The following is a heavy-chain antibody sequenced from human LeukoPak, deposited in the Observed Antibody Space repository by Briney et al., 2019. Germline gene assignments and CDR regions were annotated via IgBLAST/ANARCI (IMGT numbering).Heavy chain of an antibody. D-gene: IGHD6-13*01. J-gene: IGHJ5*02. V-gene: IGHV1-2*04. CDR1: GYTFTGYY. CDR2: INPNSGGT. CDR3: ARAIGYSSSWYPVPFDP. Sequence: ASVKVSCKASGYTFTGYYMHWVRQAPGQGLEWMGWINPNSGGTNYAQKFQGWVTMTRDTSISTAYMELSRLRSDDTAVYYCARAIGYSSSWYPVPFDPWGQGTLVTVSS.